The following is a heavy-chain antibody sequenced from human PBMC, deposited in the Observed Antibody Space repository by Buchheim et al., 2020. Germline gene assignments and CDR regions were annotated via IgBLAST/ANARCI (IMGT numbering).Heavy chain of an antibody. CDR1: GGSFSGYY. CDR3: ARGLPYYFRYNQLHNYYYYGMDV. D-gene: IGHD1-14*01. V-gene: IGHV4-34*01. Sequence: QVQLQQWGAGLLKPSETLSLTCAVYGGSFSGYYWSWIRQPPGKGLEWIGEINHSGSTNYNPSLKSRVTISVDTSKNPFSLKLSSVTAADTAVYYCARGLPYYFRYNQLHNYYYYGMDVWGQGTT. CDR2: INHSGST. J-gene: IGHJ6*02.